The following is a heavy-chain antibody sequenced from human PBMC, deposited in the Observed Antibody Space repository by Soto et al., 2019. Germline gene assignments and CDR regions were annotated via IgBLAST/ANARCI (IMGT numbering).Heavy chain of an antibody. CDR3: ARYFRGSGRYFFDY. D-gene: IGHD6-19*01. Sequence: EVQLVESGGALVQPGGSLRLSCVASGFTFSSSFMGWVRQAPGKGLEWVANINQDGGGTYYVDSVEGRFTISRDNAKDSLYLQMNSLRGDDTAVYYCARYFRGSGRYFFDYWGQGTLVTVSS. J-gene: IGHJ4*02. CDR1: GFTFSSSF. CDR2: INQDGGGT. V-gene: IGHV3-7*03.